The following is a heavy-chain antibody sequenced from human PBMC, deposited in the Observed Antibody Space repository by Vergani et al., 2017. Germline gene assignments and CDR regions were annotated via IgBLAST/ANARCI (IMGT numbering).Heavy chain of an antibody. D-gene: IGHD6-6*01. V-gene: IGHV3-30*18. CDR1: GFVFNSYG. J-gene: IGHJ5*02. CDR2: VSYDGTHQ. Sequence: QVQLVESGGGIVQPGRSLRLSCAASGFVFNSYGMNWVRQAPGKGLEWVAVVSYDGTHQVYSDSVKGRFIISRDASSDILHLQMNSLRPDDTAVYYCVKGVGLGYRRSSDPWYLQSWGQGTLVIVSS. CDR3: VKGVGLGYRRSSDPWYLQS.